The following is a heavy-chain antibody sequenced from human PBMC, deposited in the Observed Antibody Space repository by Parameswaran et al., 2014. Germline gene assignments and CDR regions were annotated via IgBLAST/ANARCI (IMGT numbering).Heavy chain of an antibody. D-gene: IGHD3-16*01. CDR3: TRLFGGYDY. V-gene: IGHV3-13*01. Sequence: LKISCAASGFTFSSYDMHWVRQVPGKGLEWVSAIGFGGDTYYSASVEGRFTIFRENGRNALYLQMNSLSAGDTAVYYCTRLFGGYDYWGQGALVTVSS. CDR1: GFTFSSYD. J-gene: IGHJ4*02. CDR2: IGFGGDT.